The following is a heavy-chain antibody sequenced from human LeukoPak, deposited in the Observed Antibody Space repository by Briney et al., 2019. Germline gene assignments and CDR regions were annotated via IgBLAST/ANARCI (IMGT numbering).Heavy chain of an antibody. V-gene: IGHV3-74*01. CDR2: INSDGSST. Sequence: GGSLRLSCAASGFTFSSYWMHWVRQAPGKGLVWVSRINSDGSSTSYADFVKGRFTISRDNAKNTLYLQMNSLRAEDTAVYYCARDSRSPNYGMDVWGQGTTVTVSS. J-gene: IGHJ6*02. CDR3: ARDSRSPNYGMDV. CDR1: GFTFSSYW.